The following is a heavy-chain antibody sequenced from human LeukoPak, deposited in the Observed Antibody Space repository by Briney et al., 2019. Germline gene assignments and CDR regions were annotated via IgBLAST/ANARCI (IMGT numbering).Heavy chain of an antibody. J-gene: IGHJ6*02. CDR2: IYSGGST. V-gene: IGHV3-53*01. CDR3: AGGGAAAGYYYYGMDV. CDR1: EFTVSSNY. Sequence: GGSLRLSCAASEFTVSSNYMNWVRQAPGKGLERVSVIYSGGSTYYADSVKGRFTISRDNSKNTLYLQMNSLRAEDTAVYYCAGGGAAAGYYYYGMDVWGQGTTVTVSS. D-gene: IGHD4-17*01.